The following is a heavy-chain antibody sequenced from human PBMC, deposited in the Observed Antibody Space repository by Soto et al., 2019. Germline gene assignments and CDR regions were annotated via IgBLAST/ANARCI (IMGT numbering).Heavy chain of an antibody. D-gene: IGHD3-16*01. CDR2: ISGSGDST. V-gene: IGHV3-23*01. CDR3: AKRGIGAYVDY. J-gene: IGHJ4*02. CDR1: GFTFSSYA. Sequence: EVQLLESGGGLVQPGGSLRLSCAASGFTFSSYAMNWVRQAPGKGLEWVSVISGSGDSTYFAESVKGRFTISRDNSKNTLDLQMNSRRAEDTAIYYCAKRGIGAYVDYWGQGTLVTVSS.